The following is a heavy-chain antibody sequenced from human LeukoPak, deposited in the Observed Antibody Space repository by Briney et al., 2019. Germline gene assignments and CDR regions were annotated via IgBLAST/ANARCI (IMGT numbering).Heavy chain of an antibody. CDR1: GYTLTGSY. CDR2: INPNNGAT. D-gene: IGHD2-21*01. J-gene: IGHJ5*02. CDR3: ARDLKYQLLLGWFDP. V-gene: IGHV1-2*06. Sequence: GSVKVSCKASGYTLTGSYIHRGGHAPGQRRWWVGRINPNNGATNYAQKFQGRVTVTRDTSISIVYMELRRLRSDDTAVYYCARDLKYQLLLGWFDPWGQGSLVTVSS.